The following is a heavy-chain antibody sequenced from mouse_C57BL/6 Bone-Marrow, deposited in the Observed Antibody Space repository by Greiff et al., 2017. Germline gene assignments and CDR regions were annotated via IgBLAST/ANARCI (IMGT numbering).Heavy chain of an antibody. Sequence: VKLQESGAELVRPGTSVKVSCKASGYAFTNYLIEWVKQRPGQGLEWIGVFHPGSGGTNYNEKFKGKATLTADQSSSTAYMQLSSLTSEDAAVYFCARSGGNWFAYWGQGTLVTVSA. V-gene: IGHV1-54*01. CDR2: FHPGSGGT. CDR3: ARSGGNWFAY. J-gene: IGHJ3*01. D-gene: IGHD2-1*01. CDR1: GYAFTNYL.